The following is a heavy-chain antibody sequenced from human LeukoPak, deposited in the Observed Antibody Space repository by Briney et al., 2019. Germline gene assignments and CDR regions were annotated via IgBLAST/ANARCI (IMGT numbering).Heavy chain of an antibody. D-gene: IGHD3-10*01. CDR2: IKQDGSEK. V-gene: IGHV3-7*01. Sequence: PGGSLRLSCAASGFTFSNYWMTWVRQAPGKGLEWVANIKQDGSEKYYVDSVKGRFTVSRDNAKNSLYLQMNSLRAEDTAVYYCAXXSNXGSGSYYKVAKDYWGQGTLVTVSS. J-gene: IGHJ4*02. CDR3: AXXSNXGSGSYYKVAKDY. CDR1: GFTFSNYW.